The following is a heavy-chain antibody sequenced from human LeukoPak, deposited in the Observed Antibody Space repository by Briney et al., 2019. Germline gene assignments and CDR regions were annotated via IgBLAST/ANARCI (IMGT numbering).Heavy chain of an antibody. CDR1: GGSISSSSYY. J-gene: IGHJ5*02. D-gene: IGHD3-3*01. CDR3: ARDHYDFWSGYYRENWFDP. V-gene: IGHV4-39*02. CDR2: ISYSGST. Sequence: PSETLSLTCTVSGGSISSSSYYWGWIRQPPGKGLEWIGSISYSGSTNYNPSLRGRVTISGETSKNQFSLKLSSVTAADTAVYYCARDHYDFWSGYYRENWFDPWGQGSLVTVSS.